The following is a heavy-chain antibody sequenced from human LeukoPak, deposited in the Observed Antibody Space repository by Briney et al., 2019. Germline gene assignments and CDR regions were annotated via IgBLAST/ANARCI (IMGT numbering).Heavy chain of an antibody. D-gene: IGHD6-13*01. J-gene: IGHJ4*02. CDR3: ARERAAAGDY. CDR2: IRYDGSNK. Sequence: GGSLRLSCAASGFTFSSYGMHWVRQAPGKGLEGVAFIRYDGSNKYYADSVKGRFTTSRDNSKNTLYLQMNSLRAEDTAVYYCARERAAAGDYWGQGTLVTVSS. CDR1: GFTFSSYG. V-gene: IGHV3-30*02.